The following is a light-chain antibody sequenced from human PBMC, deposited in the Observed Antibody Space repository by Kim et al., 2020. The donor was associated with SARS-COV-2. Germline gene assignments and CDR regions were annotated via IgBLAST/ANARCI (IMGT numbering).Light chain of an antibody. Sequence: EIVLTQSPGTLSLSPGERATLSCRASQSVSSSYLAWYQQKPGQAPRLLIYGASSRATDIPDRFSGSGSGTDFTLTISRLEPEDFAVYYCQQYGSSPRTFGQGPELYIK. CDR3: QQYGSSPRT. V-gene: IGKV3-20*01. CDR2: GAS. J-gene: IGKJ2*01. CDR1: QSVSSSY.